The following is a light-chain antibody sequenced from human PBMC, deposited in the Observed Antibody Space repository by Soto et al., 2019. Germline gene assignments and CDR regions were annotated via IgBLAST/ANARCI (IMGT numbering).Light chain of an antibody. CDR1: SSDLGSYDL. Sequence: QSVLTQPASVSGSPGQSITISCTGTSSDLGSYDLVSWYQQHPGKAPKLMIYEVSNRPSGVSNRFSGSKSGNTASLTISGLQAEDEADYYCSSYTRSSTLVFGTGTKVTVL. J-gene: IGLJ1*01. V-gene: IGLV2-14*02. CDR2: EVS. CDR3: SSYTRSSTLV.